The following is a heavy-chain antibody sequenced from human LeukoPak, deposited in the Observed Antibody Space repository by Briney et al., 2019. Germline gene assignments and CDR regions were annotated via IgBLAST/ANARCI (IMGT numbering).Heavy chain of an antibody. V-gene: IGHV4-59*01. J-gene: IGHJ4*02. Sequence: KPSETPSLTRTVPRGSLRTTYWGLGPPPPRKGGGWIGNIFYSGRNNYNPSLRSRVTMSVDTSKNQFSLSLSSVTAADTAVYYCARVNDRGSWLDYWGQGTLVTVSS. D-gene: IGHD3-16*01. CDR2: IFYSGRN. CDR3: ARVNDRGSWLDY. CDR1: RGSLRTTY.